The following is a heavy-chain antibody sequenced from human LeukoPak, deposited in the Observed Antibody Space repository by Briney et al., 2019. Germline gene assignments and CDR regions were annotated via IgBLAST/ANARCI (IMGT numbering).Heavy chain of an antibody. V-gene: IGHV1-2*02. CDR1: GYTFTGYD. J-gene: IGHJ4*02. CDR3: ARYVCGGDCYPFDY. Sequence: ASVKVSCKASGYTFTGYDMHWVRQAPGQGLECMGWINPNSGGTNYAQKFQGRVTMTRDTSISTAYMELSRLRSDDTAVYYCARYVCGGDCYPFDYWGQGTLVTVSS. D-gene: IGHD2-21*02. CDR2: INPNSGGT.